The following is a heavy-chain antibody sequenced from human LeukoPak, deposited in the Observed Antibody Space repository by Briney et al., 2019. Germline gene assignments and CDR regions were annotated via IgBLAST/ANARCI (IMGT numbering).Heavy chain of an antibody. Sequence: GGSLRLSCGASGFSFSSYAMSWVRQAPGEGLEWVSTINGGGGNTYYSDSVKGRFTISRDNPKNTLYLQMNSLRAEDTAVYYCATRYGSGSYHMDVWGQGTTVTVSS. CDR3: ATRYGSGSYHMDV. CDR2: INGGGGNT. CDR1: GFSFSSYA. V-gene: IGHV3-23*01. D-gene: IGHD3-10*01. J-gene: IGHJ6*02.